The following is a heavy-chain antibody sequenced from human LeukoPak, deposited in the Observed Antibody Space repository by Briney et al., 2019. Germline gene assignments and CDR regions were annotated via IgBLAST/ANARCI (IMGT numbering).Heavy chain of an antibody. J-gene: IGHJ4*02. CDR3: ARGGIQLWAAFDY. V-gene: IGHV3-48*01. D-gene: IGHD5-18*01. CDR2: ISSSSSTI. Sequence: GGSLRLSCAASGFTFSSYSMNWVRQAPGKGLEWVSYISSSSSTIYYADSVKGRFTISRDNAKNSLYLQMNSLRAEDTAVYYCARGGIQLWAAFDYWGQGTLVTVSS. CDR1: GFTFSSYS.